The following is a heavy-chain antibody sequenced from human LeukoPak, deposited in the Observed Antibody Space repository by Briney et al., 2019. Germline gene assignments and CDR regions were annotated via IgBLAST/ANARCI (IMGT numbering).Heavy chain of an antibody. CDR2: INPNSGVT. CDR3: ARDLVVPAAIPKGGSFDY. Sequence: ASVKVSCKASGYTFTDYYMHWVRQAPGQGLEWMGWINPNSGVTTFAQKFQGRVTMTRDTSISTAYMEVSGLRYDDTAVYYCARDLVVPAAIPKGGSFDYWGQGTLVTVSS. CDR1: GYTFTDYY. D-gene: IGHD2-2*01. J-gene: IGHJ4*02. V-gene: IGHV1-2*02.